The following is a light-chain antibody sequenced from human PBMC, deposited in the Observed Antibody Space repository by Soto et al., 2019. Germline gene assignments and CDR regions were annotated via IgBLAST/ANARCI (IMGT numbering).Light chain of an antibody. J-gene: IGLJ1*01. CDR1: SSDVGGYNY. CDR3: SSYTSSSNPYV. Sequence: QSVLTQPASVSGSPGQSITISCTGTSSDVGGYNYVSWYQQHPGKAPKLMIYEVSNRPSGVSNRFSGSKSGNTASLTISGLQAEDEADYYCSSYTSSSNPYVFGTGTKLTVL. V-gene: IGLV2-14*01. CDR2: EVS.